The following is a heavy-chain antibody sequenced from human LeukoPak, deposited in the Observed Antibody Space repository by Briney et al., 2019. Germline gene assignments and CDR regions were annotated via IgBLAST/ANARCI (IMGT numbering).Heavy chain of an antibody. V-gene: IGHV3-21*01. J-gene: IGHJ4*02. CDR2: ISSSSSYI. CDR3: ARVVVVVAASDY. Sequence: GGSLRLSCAASGFTFSSYAMSWVRQAPGKGLEWVSSISSSSSYIYCADSVKGRFTISRDNAKNSLYLQMNSLRAEDTAVYYCARVVVVVAASDYWGQGTLVTVSS. CDR1: GFTFSSYA. D-gene: IGHD2-15*01.